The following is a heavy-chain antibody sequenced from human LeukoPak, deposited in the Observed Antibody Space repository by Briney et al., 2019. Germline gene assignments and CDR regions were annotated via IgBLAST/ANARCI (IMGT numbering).Heavy chain of an antibody. CDR3: ARDNYYYDSSGYYVY. CDR2: ISSSSSYI. Sequence: GGSLRLSCAASGFTFSSYSMNWVRQAPGKGLEWVSSISSSSSYIYYPDSVKGRFTISRDNAKNSLYLQMNSLRAEDTAVYYCARDNYYYDSSGYYVYWGQGTLVTVSS. J-gene: IGHJ4*02. V-gene: IGHV3-21*01. CDR1: GFTFSSYS. D-gene: IGHD3-22*01.